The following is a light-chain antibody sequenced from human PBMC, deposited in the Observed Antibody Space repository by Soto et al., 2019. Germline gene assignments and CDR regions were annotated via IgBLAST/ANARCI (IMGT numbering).Light chain of an antibody. CDR1: QSASTN. CDR3: QHYNSWPRID. J-gene: IGKJ5*01. CDR2: GAS. V-gene: IGKV3-15*01. Sequence: EIVLTQSPVPLSVSPGERATLFCRASQSASTNLAWYQHKPGQAPRLLIYGASTRATAIPARFSGGGSGTEFTVTISSLESEDFAVYYSQHYNSWPRIDFGQGTRLEIK.